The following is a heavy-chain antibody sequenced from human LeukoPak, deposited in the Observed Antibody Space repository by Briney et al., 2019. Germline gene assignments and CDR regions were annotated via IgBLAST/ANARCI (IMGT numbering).Heavy chain of an antibody. Sequence: SETLSLTCAVYGGSFSGYYWSWIRQPPGKGLEWIGEINHSGSTNYNPSLKSRVTISVDTSKNQFSLKLSSVTAADTAVYYCARGPAAVVVVITTAYYYGMDVWGQGTTVTVS. CDR1: GGSFSGYY. CDR2: INHSGST. J-gene: IGHJ6*02. V-gene: IGHV4-34*01. D-gene: IGHD3-22*01. CDR3: ARGPAAVVVVITTAYYYGMDV.